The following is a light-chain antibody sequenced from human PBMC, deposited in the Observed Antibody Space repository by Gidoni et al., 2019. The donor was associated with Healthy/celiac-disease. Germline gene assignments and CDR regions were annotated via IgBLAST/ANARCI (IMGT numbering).Light chain of an antibody. CDR1: KSLLYSYNNKNY. Sequence: DIVMTQSPDDLAVSLGERATINCKSSKSLLYSYNNKNYLAWYQQKSGQPPKLLLYWASTRESGVPDRFSGGGSGTDFTLPISSLQAEDLAVYYCQQYYSTPQTFGQGTKVEI. V-gene: IGKV4-1*01. CDR2: WAS. CDR3: QQYYSTPQT. J-gene: IGKJ1*01.